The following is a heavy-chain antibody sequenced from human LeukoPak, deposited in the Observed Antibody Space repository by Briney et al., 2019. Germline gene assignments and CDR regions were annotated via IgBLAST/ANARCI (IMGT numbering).Heavy chain of an antibody. V-gene: IGHV4-38-2*02. CDR3: ARRGYASGWHAYDS. D-gene: IGHD6-19*01. CDR2: FFHSGNN. J-gene: IGHJ4*02. Sequence: SGTLSLTCTVSGYSITSGYYWAWIRQSPGKGLEWIGSFFHSGNNFYNPSLRSRVTISLGTSRNQFSLKLNSVTAADTAVYYCARRGYASGWHAYDSWGQGVLVAVSS. CDR1: GYSITSGYY.